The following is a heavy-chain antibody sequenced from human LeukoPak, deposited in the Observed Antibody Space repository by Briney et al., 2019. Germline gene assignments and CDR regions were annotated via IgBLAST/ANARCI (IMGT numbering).Heavy chain of an antibody. Sequence: PGGSLRLSCAASGFTFSDYYMSWIRQAPGKGLEWVSHISSSGSTIYYADSVKGRFTISRDNAKNSLYLQMNSLRAEDTAVYYCARDYYDSSGYYYFDYWGQGTLVTVSS. CDR2: ISSSGSTI. CDR3: ARDYYDSSGYYYFDY. CDR1: GFTFSDYY. D-gene: IGHD3-22*01. V-gene: IGHV3-11*01. J-gene: IGHJ4*02.